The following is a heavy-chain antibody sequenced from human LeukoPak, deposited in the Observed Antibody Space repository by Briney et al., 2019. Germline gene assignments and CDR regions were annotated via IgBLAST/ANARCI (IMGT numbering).Heavy chain of an antibody. CDR2: IYYSGST. Sequence: SETLSLTCTVSGGSISSGGYYWSWIRQHPGKGLEWIGYIYYSGSTYYNPSLKSRVTISVDTSKNQISLKLSSVTAADPAVYYFAGPTGNWYFDLWGRGTLSQSPQ. CDR3: AGPTGNWYFDL. J-gene: IGHJ2*01. D-gene: IGHD1-1*01. V-gene: IGHV4-31*03. CDR1: GGSISSGGYY.